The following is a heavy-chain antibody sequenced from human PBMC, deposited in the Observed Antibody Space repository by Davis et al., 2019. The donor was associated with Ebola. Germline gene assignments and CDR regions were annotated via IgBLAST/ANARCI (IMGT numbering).Heavy chain of an antibody. CDR3: ARDDGYCTNGVCWNWFDP. V-gene: IGHV3-53*04. J-gene: IGHJ5*02. D-gene: IGHD2-8*01. CDR1: GFTISTYW. CDR2: IYSGGST. Sequence: GGSLRLSCAASGFTISTYWIHWVRQAPGKGLEWVSVIYSGGSTYYADSVKGRFTISRHNSKNTLYLQMNSLRAEDTAVYYCARDDGYCTNGVCWNWFDPWGQGTLVTVSS.